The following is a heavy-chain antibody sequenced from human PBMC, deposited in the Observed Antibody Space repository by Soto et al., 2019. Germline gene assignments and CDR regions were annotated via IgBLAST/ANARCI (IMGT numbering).Heavy chain of an antibody. CDR2: IFYSGST. D-gene: IGHD2-15*01. Sequence: TSVTLSLTCTVSGGSISSSSYYWGWIRQPPGKGLEWIGSIFYSGSTYYNPSLKSRVTISVDTSKNQFSLKLSSVTAADTAVYYCARHLTYCSAGSCYSDFPYYGMDVWGQGTTVTVSS. CDR1: GGSISSSSYY. J-gene: IGHJ6*02. CDR3: ARHLTYCSAGSCYSDFPYYGMDV. V-gene: IGHV4-39*01.